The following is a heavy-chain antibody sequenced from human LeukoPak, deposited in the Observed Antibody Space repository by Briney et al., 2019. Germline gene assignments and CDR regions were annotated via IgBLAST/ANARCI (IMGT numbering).Heavy chain of an antibody. CDR1: GFTFSSYG. V-gene: IGHV3-30*03. Sequence: GGSLRLSCAASGFTFSSYGMHWVRQAPGKGLEWVAVISYDGSNKYYADSVKGRFTISRDNSKNTLYLQMNSLRAEDTAVYYCASQQAVGAFDYWGQGTLVTVSS. CDR2: ISYDGSNK. J-gene: IGHJ4*02. D-gene: IGHD1-26*01. CDR3: ASQQAVGAFDY.